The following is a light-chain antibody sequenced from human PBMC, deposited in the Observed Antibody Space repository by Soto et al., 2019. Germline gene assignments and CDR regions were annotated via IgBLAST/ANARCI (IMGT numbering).Light chain of an antibody. V-gene: IGKV3-15*01. Sequence: EIVRTQSPATLSVSPGERSTLSCGAGQSVSSNLAWYQQKPGQAPRLLIYGASTRATGIPARFSGSGSGTEFTHTLSSLQSEDFAVYYCQQYNNWLTWTFGEGTKVDNK. CDR1: QSVSSN. CDR3: QQYNNWLTWT. J-gene: IGKJ1*01. CDR2: GAS.